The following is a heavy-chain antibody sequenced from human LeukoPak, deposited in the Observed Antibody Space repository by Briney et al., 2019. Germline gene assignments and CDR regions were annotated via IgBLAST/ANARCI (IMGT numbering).Heavy chain of an antibody. CDR1: RFTLSSYW. Sequence: GGSLRLSCAASRFTLSSYWMSWVRQAPGKGLEWVANIQQDGSEKYYVDSVKGRSTISRDNAKNSLYLQMNSLRAEDTAVYYCARDARVVLDYWGQGTLVTVSS. V-gene: IGHV3-7*01. D-gene: IGHD2-2*01. J-gene: IGHJ4*02. CDR3: ARDARVVLDY. CDR2: IQQDGSEK.